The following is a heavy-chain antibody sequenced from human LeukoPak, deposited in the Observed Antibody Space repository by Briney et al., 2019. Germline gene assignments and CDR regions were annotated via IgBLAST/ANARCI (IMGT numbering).Heavy chain of an antibody. J-gene: IGHJ4*02. CDR2: INAGNGNT. D-gene: IGHD3-10*01. Sequence: ASVKVSCKASGYTFTSYAMHWVRQAPGQRLEWMGWINAGNGNTKYSQKFQGRVTITRDTSASTAYMELSSLRSEDTAVYYCARDQIGYYGSGSSFDYWGQGTLVTVSS. V-gene: IGHV1-3*01. CDR3: ARDQIGYYGSGSSFDY. CDR1: GYTFTSYA.